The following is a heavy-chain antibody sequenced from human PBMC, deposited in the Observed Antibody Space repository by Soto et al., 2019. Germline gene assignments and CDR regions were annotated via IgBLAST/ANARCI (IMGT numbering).Heavy chain of an antibody. CDR1: GGTFSSYT. V-gene: IGHV1-69*08. Sequence: QVQLVQSGAEVKKPGSSVKVSCKASGGTFSSYTISWVRQAPGQGLEWMGRIIPILGIANYAQKFQGRVTITADKSTSTAYMELSSLRSEDTAVFYCAREGRFSHHILTSYYRRGGHFQHWGQGTLVTVSS. D-gene: IGHD3-9*01. CDR2: IIPILGIA. CDR3: AREGRFSHHILTSYYRRGGHFQH. J-gene: IGHJ1*01.